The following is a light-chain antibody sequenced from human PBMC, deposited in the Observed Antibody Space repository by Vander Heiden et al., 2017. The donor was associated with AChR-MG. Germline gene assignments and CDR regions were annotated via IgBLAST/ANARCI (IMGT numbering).Light chain of an antibody. CDR2: DAS. CDR1: QSVSSY. CDR3: QERSNWPLT. Sequence: EIVLTQSPATLSLSPGERATLSCRASQSVSSYLAWYQQKPGQAPRLLIYDASNRATGIPARFSGSASGTDFTLTISILEPEDFAVYYCQERSNWPLTFGGATKVEIK. V-gene: IGKV3-11*01. J-gene: IGKJ4*01.